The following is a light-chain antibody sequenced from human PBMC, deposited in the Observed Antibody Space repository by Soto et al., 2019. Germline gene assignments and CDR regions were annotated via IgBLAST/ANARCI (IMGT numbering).Light chain of an antibody. Sequence: QSVLTQPASVSGSPGQSITISCTGTSSDIGAYNFVSWYQQHSGKAPKLMIYEVFNRPSGVSDRFSGSKSGNTASLTISGLQTEDEADYYCSAFTSSSALYVFGTGTKVTVL. V-gene: IGLV2-14*01. CDR3: SAFTSSSALYV. CDR2: EVF. CDR1: SSDIGAYNF. J-gene: IGLJ1*01.